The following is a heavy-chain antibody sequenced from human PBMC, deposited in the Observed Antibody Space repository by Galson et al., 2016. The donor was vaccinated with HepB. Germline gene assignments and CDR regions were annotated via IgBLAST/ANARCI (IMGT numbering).Heavy chain of an antibody. CDR1: GDSISSYQW. D-gene: IGHD3-16*01. V-gene: IGHV4-4*02. CDR3: ARGNTYTWGD. Sequence: SETLSLTCAVSGDSISSYQWWSWVRQPPGKGLEWIGEIFHSGSTNYNPSLKSRVTISVDKSKNQFSLKLTSVTAADTALYYCARGNTYTWGDWGQGTLVTVSS. J-gene: IGHJ4*02. CDR2: IFHSGST.